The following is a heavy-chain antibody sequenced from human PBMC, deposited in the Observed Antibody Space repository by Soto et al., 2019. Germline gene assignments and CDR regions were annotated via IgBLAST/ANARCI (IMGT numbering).Heavy chain of an antibody. D-gene: IGHD2-2*01. J-gene: IGHJ4*02. Sequence: GSLRLSCAASGFTFSSYWMSWVRQAPGKGLEWVANIKQDGSEKYYVDSVKGRFTISRDNAKNSLYLQMNSPRAEDTAVYYCARVRSTSDFRGLDYWGQGTLVTVSS. CDR3: ARVRSTSDFRGLDY. CDR1: GFTFSSYW. CDR2: IKQDGSEK. V-gene: IGHV3-7*05.